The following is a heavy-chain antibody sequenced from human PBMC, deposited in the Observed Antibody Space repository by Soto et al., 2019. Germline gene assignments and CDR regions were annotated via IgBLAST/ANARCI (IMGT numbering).Heavy chain of an antibody. CDR2: MYHTGTT. D-gene: IGHD2-2*01. Sequence: QVQLQESGPGLVKPSGTLSLTCAVSGGSISSDNWWSWVRQSPGKGLEWIGEMYHTGTTNYNPSLESRVIISVDKSKNLFSLKLSSVTAADTALYYCARGSTGAGAPQYYFEYWGQGALVTVSS. J-gene: IGHJ4*02. CDR1: GGSISSDNW. CDR3: ARGSTGAGAPQYYFEY. V-gene: IGHV4-4*02.